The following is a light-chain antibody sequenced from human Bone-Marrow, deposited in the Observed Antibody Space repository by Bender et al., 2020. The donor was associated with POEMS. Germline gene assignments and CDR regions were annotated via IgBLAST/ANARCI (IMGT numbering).Light chain of an antibody. CDR2: QDA. CDR3: QSWGSNTAV. Sequence: SYELTQPPSVSVSPGQTASITCSGDKLGNKYACWYQQKPGQSPVLVIYQDAQRPSGIPERFSGSTSGNTASLTISGTQTMDEADYYCQSWGSNTAVFGGGTKLTVL. CDR1: KLGNKY. J-gene: IGLJ2*01. V-gene: IGLV3-1*01.